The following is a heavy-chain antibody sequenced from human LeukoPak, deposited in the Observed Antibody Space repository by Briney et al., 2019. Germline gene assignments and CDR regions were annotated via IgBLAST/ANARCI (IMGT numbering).Heavy chain of an antibody. J-gene: IGHJ4*02. CDR2: INWNGGST. CDR1: GFTFDDYG. D-gene: IGHD2-15*01. V-gene: IGHV3-20*04. CDR3: ASSYCSGGSCYEYYFDY. Sequence: GGSLRLSCAASGFTFDDYGMSWVRQAPGKGLEWVSGINWNGGSTGYADSVKGRFTISRDNAKNSLYLQMNSLRAEDTAVYYCASSYCSGGSCYEYYFDYWGQGTLVTVSS.